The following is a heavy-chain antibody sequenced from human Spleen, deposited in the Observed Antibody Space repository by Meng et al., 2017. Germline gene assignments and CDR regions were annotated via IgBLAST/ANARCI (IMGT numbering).Heavy chain of an antibody. Sequence: VQLQQWGAGLLKPSETLSLTCVVSGGSFSGYYWSWIRQPPGKGLEWIGEINHSGSTNYNPSLKSRVTISVDTSKNQFSLKLSSVTAADTAVYYCARLIFDYGGNSGGGTFDYWGQGTLVTVS. D-gene: IGHD4-23*01. J-gene: IGHJ4*02. CDR1: GGSFSGYY. CDR3: ARLIFDYGGNSGGGTFDY. CDR2: INHSGST. V-gene: IGHV4-34*01.